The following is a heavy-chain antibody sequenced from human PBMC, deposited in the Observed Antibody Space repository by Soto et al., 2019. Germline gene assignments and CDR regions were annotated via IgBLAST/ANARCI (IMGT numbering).Heavy chain of an antibody. CDR1: GFTFSSYA. V-gene: IGHV3-23*01. Sequence: EVQLLESGGGLVQPGESLRLSCAASGFTFSSYAMSWVRQAPGKGLEGVSVISGSDDSTYYADSVKGRFTISRDNAQNTLYLQMNSLRAEDTAVYYCAKRSSSSTFDYWGQGTLVTVSS. CDR2: ISGSDDST. J-gene: IGHJ4*02. CDR3: AKRSSSSTFDY. D-gene: IGHD6-6*01.